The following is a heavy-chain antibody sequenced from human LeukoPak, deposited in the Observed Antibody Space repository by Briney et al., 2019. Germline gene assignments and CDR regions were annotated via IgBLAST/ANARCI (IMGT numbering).Heavy chain of an antibody. Sequence: GRSLRLSCAASGFTLSSHWMSWVRQAPGKGLEWVANIKQDGSEKNYVGSVKGRFTVSRDNAKNSLYLQMNSLRAGDTAIYYCARESPASGIRYAMDVWGQGTTVTVSS. CDR1: GFTLSSHW. V-gene: IGHV3-7*03. D-gene: IGHD6-13*01. CDR3: ARESPASGIRYAMDV. CDR2: IKQDGSEK. J-gene: IGHJ6*02.